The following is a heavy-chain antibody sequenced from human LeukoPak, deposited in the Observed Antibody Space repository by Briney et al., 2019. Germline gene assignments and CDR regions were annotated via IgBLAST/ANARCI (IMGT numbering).Heavy chain of an antibody. D-gene: IGHD3-22*01. CDR1: GYAFTRHY. CDR2: INPSGSST. V-gene: IGHV1-46*01. Sequence: ASVKVSCKASGYAFTRHYMHWVRQAPGQGLEWMGLINPSGSSTIYAQKFQDRVTMTRDTSISTAYMELSRLRSDDTAVYYCARDERYDSSGYPFDYWGQGTLVTVSS. CDR3: ARDERYDSSGYPFDY. J-gene: IGHJ4*02.